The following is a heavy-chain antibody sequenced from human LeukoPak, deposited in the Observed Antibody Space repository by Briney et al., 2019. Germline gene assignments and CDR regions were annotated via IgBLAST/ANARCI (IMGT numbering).Heavy chain of an antibody. J-gene: IGHJ6*03. CDR3: ARGSVRGAAGNYYYMDV. Sequence: SVKASCKASGGTFSSYAISWVRQAPGQGLEWMGGIIPIFGTANYAQKFQGRVTITADESTSTAYMELSSLRSEDTAVYYCARGSVRGAAGNYYYMDVWGKGTTVTISS. CDR2: IIPIFGTA. CDR1: GGTFSSYA. D-gene: IGHD3-10*01. V-gene: IGHV1-69*13.